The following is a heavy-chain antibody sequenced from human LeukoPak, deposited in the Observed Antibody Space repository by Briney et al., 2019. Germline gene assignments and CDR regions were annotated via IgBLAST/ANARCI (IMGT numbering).Heavy chain of an antibody. Sequence: ASVKVSCKASGYTFTGYYMHWVRQAPGQGLEWMGWINPNSGGTNYAQKFQGRVTMTRDTSISTAYMELSRLRSDDTAVYYCAREAAAAGLHGYMDVWGKGTTVTVSS. V-gene: IGHV1-2*02. D-gene: IGHD2-2*01. CDR3: AREAAAAGLHGYMDV. J-gene: IGHJ6*03. CDR1: GYTFTGYY. CDR2: INPNSGGT.